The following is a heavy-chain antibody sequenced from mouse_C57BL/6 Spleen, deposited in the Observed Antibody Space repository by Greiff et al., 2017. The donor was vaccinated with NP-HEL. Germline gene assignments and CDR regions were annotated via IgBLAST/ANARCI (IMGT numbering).Heavy chain of an antibody. D-gene: IGHD1-1*01. J-gene: IGHJ1*03. V-gene: IGHV1-50*01. CDR2: IDPSDSYT. CDR3: ARGGRYGRDWYFDV. Sequence: WVKQRPGQGLEWIGEIDPSDSYTNYNQKFKGKATLTVDTSSSTAYMQLSSLTSEDSAVYYCARGGRYGRDWYFDVWGTGTTVTVSS.